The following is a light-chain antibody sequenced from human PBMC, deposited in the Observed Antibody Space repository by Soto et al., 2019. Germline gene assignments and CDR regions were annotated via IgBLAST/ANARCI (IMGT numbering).Light chain of an antibody. CDR2: EGS. Sequence: QSALTQPASVSGSPGQSITISCTGISSDVGSYNLVSWYQQHPGKAPKLMIYEGSKRPSGVSNRFSGSKSGNTASLTSSGLQAEDEADDYCCSYAGSSTFYVFGTGTKVTVL. CDR3: CSYAGSSTFYV. CDR1: SSDVGSYNL. V-gene: IGLV2-23*01. J-gene: IGLJ1*01.